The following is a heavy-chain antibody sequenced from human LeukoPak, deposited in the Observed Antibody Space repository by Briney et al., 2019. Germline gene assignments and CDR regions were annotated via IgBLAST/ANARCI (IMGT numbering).Heavy chain of an antibody. CDR3: AKDSPYRDDFWTTPLDY. CDR1: GFTFNNYG. D-gene: IGHD3-3*01. J-gene: IGHJ4*02. CDR2: IRYDGSRK. Sequence: PGGSLRLSCAASGFTFNNYGMHWVRQAPGKGLEWVAFIRYDGSRKYSADSVKGRFTISRDNSKNTLYLQMSSLRAEDMAVYYCAKDSPYRDDFWTTPLDYWGQGTLATVSS. V-gene: IGHV3-30*02.